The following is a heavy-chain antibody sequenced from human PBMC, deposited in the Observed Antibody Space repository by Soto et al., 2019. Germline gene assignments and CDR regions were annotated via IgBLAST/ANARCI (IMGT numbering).Heavy chain of an antibody. Sequence: ASVKVSCKASGYTFTSYDINWVRQATGQGLEWMGWMNPNSGNTGYAQKFQGRVTMTRNTSISTAYMELSSLRSEDTAVYYCAGVPARIAARPEFYYYYYMDVWGKGTTVTVSS. CDR2: MNPNSGNT. V-gene: IGHV1-8*01. D-gene: IGHD6-6*01. J-gene: IGHJ6*03. CDR1: GYTFTSYD. CDR3: AGVPARIAARPEFYYYYYMDV.